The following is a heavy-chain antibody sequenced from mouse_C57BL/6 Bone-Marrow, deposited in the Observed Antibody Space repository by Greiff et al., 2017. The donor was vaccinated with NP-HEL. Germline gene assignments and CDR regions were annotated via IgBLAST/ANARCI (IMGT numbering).Heavy chain of an antibody. J-gene: IGHJ4*01. CDR3: AGYICGYDGPCYAMDD. D-gene: IGHD2-2*01. CDR2: IRNKANGYTT. CDR1: GFTFTDYY. Sequence: EVQLVESGGGLVQPGGSLSLSCAASGFTFTDYYMSWVRQPPGKALEWLGFIRNKANGYTTEYSSSVKGRFTISRATSQSILYLQMHALRAEDCATCYSAGYICGYDGPCYAMDDWGQGTSVTVSS. V-gene: IGHV7-3*01.